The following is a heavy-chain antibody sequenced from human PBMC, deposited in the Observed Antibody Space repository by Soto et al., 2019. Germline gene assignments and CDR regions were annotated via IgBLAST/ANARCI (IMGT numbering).Heavy chain of an antibody. J-gene: IGHJ4*02. CDR1: GFTFGHSA. Sequence: GSLRLSCAASGFTFGHSAMSWVRQAPGKGLEWVAAISGTGGAAYYADSVKGRFTISRDNSRNTLFLQMNSLRVDDTAIYHCAKPEEVVRGFDFWGLGTLVTVSS. D-gene: IGHD3-10*01. V-gene: IGHV3-23*01. CDR3: AKPEEVVRGFDF. CDR2: ISGTGGAA.